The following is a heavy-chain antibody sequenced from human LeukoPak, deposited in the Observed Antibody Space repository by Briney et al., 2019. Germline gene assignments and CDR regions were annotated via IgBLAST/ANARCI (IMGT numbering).Heavy chain of an antibody. CDR1: GFTFSSYA. CDR2: ITYDGSIK. J-gene: IGHJ4*02. D-gene: IGHD6-19*01. CDR3: ARGPGYSSGWYVLSVDY. V-gene: IGHV3-30-3*01. Sequence: GGSLRLSCAASGFTFSSYAMHWVRQAPGKGLEWVAVITYDGSIKYYADSVKGRFTTSRDNSKNMLYLQMNSLSAEDTAVYYCARGPGYSSGWYVLSVDYWGQGTLVTVSS.